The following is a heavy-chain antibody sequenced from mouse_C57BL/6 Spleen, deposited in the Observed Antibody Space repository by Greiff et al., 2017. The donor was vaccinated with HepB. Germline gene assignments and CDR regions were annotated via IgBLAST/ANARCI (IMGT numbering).Heavy chain of an antibody. CDR3: ARLDLRDYYAMDY. CDR1: GYTFTSYW. J-gene: IGHJ4*01. CDR2: IYPGSGST. V-gene: IGHV1-55*01. Sequence: QVQLQQSGAELVKPGASVKMSCKASGYTFTSYWITWVKQRPGQGLEWIGDIYPGSGSTNYNEKFKSKATLTVDTSSSTAYMQLSSLTSEDSAVYYCARLDLRDYYAMDYWGQGTSVTVSS.